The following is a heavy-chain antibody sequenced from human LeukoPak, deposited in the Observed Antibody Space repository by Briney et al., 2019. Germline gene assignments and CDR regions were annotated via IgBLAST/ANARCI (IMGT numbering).Heavy chain of an antibody. Sequence: GGSLRLSCVASGFTFGKYWMSWVRQAPGKGLEWVANIKLDGSEKNYVDSVKGRFTISRDNTKNSLYLQMNSLRAEDTAIYYCAKDRAWGFDYWGQGTLVTVSS. J-gene: IGHJ4*02. V-gene: IGHV3-7*03. CDR1: GFTFGKYW. D-gene: IGHD7-27*01. CDR2: IKLDGSEK. CDR3: AKDRAWGFDY.